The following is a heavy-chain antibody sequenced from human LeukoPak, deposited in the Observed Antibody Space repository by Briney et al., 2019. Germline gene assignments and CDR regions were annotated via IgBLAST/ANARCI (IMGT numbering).Heavy chain of an antibody. J-gene: IGHJ4*02. CDR2: ISGSGGST. Sequence: PGGSLRLSCAASGFTFSSYAMSWVRQAPGKGLEWVSAISGSGGSTYYADSVKGRFTISRDNSTNRLYLQMNSLRADDTAVYYCAKVVLSVVATGNFDYWGQGTLVTVSS. V-gene: IGHV3-23*01. CDR1: GFTFSSYA. D-gene: IGHD5-12*01. CDR3: AKVVLSVVATGNFDY.